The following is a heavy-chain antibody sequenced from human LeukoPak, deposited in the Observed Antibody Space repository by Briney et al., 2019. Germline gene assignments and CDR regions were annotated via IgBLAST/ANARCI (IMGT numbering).Heavy chain of an antibody. CDR1: GGSISSGGYY. J-gene: IGHJ4*02. V-gene: IGHV4-30-2*01. Sequence: SETLSLTCTVSGGSISSGGYYWSWIRQPPGKGLEWIGCIYHSGSTYYNPSLKSRVTISVDRSKNQFSLKLSSVTAADTAVYYCARDSGSAHLDYWGQGTLVTVSS. CDR2: IYHSGST. CDR3: ARDSGSAHLDY. D-gene: IGHD3-10*01.